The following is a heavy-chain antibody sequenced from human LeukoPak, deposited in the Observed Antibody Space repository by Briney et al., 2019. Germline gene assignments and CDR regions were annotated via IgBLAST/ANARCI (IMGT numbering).Heavy chain of an antibody. J-gene: IGHJ4*02. Sequence: SETLSLTCTVSGGSISSYYWSWIRQPPGKGLEWIGYIYYSGSTNYNPSLKSRVTISVDTSKNQFSLKLGSVTAADTAVYYCARGLYTYYYGSGSFDYWGQGTLVTVSS. V-gene: IGHV4-59*01. D-gene: IGHD3-10*01. CDR2: IYYSGST. CDR1: GGSISSYY. CDR3: ARGLYTYYYGSGSFDY.